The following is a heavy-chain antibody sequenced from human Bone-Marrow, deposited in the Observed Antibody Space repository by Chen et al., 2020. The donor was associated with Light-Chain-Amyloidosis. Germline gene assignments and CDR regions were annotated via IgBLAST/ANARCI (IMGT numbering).Heavy chain of an antibody. CDR3: TRKGGYFDF. Sequence: EVQLVESGGGLVQPGGSLRLSCTTSGFNFSIFSLSWVRQAPGKGLEWVSTVSGSTVSTYYAGAVXXXXXISRDNXXXXXYLQMNSLSAGDTAVYFCTRKGGYFDFWGQGSLVTVSS. J-gene: IGHJ4*02. V-gene: IGHV3-23*04. CDR2: VSGSTVST. CDR1: GFNFSIFS. D-gene: IGHD3-10*01.